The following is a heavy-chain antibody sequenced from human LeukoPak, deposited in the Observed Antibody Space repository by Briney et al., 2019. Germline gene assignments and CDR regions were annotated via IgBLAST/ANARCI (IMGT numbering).Heavy chain of an antibody. D-gene: IGHD3-22*01. J-gene: IGHJ5*02. CDR2: IYYSGST. CDR3: ARAYSSGYSDNWYDP. Sequence: PSETLSLTCTVSGGSISSSSYYWGWIRQPPGKWLEWIGSIYYSGSTYYNPSLKSRVTISVDTSKNQFSLKLSSVTAADTAVYYCARAYSSGYSDNWYDPWGQGTLVTVSS. V-gene: IGHV4-39*07. CDR1: GGSISSSSYY.